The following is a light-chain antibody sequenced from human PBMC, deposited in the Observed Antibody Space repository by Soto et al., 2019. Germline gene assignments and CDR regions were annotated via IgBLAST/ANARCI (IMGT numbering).Light chain of an antibody. V-gene: IGKV1-39*01. Sequence: DIQMTQSPSSLSASLAASVTITCRASQSISSYLNWYQHKPGKAPKLLIYTASSLQSGVPSRFSGSGSGTDFTLTISSLQPEDFATYYCQHTYNTPWTFGQGTKVDI. J-gene: IGKJ1*01. CDR1: QSISSY. CDR2: TAS. CDR3: QHTYNTPWT.